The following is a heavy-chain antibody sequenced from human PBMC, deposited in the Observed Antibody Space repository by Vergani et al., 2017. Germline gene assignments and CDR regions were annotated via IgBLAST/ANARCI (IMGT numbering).Heavy chain of an antibody. Sequence: EVQLLHSEGAVVQPGGPLRLSCVASGFTLSSHAMSWVRQGHGQGLEWVSNIKNTGNSTHYADSVKGRFTISRDNSKNTLYSQMNSVRVEGTAVYYCGRGSDNYNWGQGTLVTVSS. CDR2: IKNTGNST. D-gene: IGHD5-24*01. J-gene: IGHJ4*02. CDR3: GRGSDNYN. V-gene: IGHV3-23*01. CDR1: GFTLSSHA.